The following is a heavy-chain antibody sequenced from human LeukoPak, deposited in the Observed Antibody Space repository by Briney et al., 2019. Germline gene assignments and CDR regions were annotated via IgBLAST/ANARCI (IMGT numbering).Heavy chain of an antibody. Sequence: SETLSLTCTVSGGSISSGDYYWSWVRQPPGGGLEWIGYIYYSGSTYYNPSLKSRVTISVDTSKNQFSLKLSSVTAADTAVYYCARTDSSGYYAGYWGQGTLVTVSS. CDR1: GGSISSGDYY. CDR3: ARTDSSGYYAGY. J-gene: IGHJ4*02. D-gene: IGHD3-22*01. V-gene: IGHV4-31*03. CDR2: IYYSGST.